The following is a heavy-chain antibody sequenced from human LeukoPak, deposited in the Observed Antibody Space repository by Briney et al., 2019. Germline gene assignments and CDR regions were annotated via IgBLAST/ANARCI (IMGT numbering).Heavy chain of an antibody. CDR3: ATLEYSSRGYCDY. V-gene: IGHV5-51*01. J-gene: IGHJ4*02. Sequence: GESLKISCKGTGYSFTSYWIGWVRQMPGKGLEWMGIIYPGDSDTRYSPSFQGQVTISADKSISTAYLQWSSLKASDTAMYYCATLEYSSRGYCDYWGQGTLVTVSS. D-gene: IGHD6-6*01. CDR2: IYPGDSDT. CDR1: GYSFTSYW.